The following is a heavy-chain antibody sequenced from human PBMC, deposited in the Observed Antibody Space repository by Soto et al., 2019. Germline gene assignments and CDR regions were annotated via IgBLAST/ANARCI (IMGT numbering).Heavy chain of an antibody. Sequence: GGSLRLSCAASGFTFSSYGMHWVRQAPGKGLEWVAVIWYDGSNKYYADSVKGRFTISRDNSKNTLYLQMNSLRAEDTAVYYCAREGRWLQFDYWGQGTLVTVSS. CDR1: GFTFSSYG. CDR3: AREGRWLQFDY. J-gene: IGHJ4*02. D-gene: IGHD5-12*01. V-gene: IGHV3-33*01. CDR2: IWYDGSNK.